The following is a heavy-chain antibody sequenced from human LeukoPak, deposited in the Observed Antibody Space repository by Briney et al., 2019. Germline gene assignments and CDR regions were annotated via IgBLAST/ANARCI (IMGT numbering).Heavy chain of an antibody. CDR1: GFTFGDYA. V-gene: IGHV3-49*03. D-gene: IGHD3-10*01. Sequence: PGGSLRLFCTASGFTFGDYAMSWFRQAPGKGLEWVGFIRSKAYGGTTEYAASVKGRFTISRDDSKSIAYLQMNSLKTEDTAVYYCTRDIPYGSGSYPTDYWGQGTLVTVSS. CDR2: IRSKAYGGTT. CDR3: TRDIPYGSGSYPTDY. J-gene: IGHJ4*02.